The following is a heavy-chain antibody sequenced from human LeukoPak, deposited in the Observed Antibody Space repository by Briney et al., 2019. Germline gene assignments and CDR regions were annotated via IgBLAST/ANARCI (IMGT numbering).Heavy chain of an antibody. CDR2: INHSGST. CDR3: ARGKSGYEFPSYWYFDL. CDR1: GGSFSGYY. Sequence: SETLSLTCAVYGGSFSGYYWSWIRQPPGKGLEWIGEINHSGSTNYNPSLKSRVTISVDTSKNQFSLKLSSVTAADTAVYYCARGKSGYEFPSYWYFDLWCRGTLVTVSS. D-gene: IGHD5-12*01. V-gene: IGHV4-34*01. J-gene: IGHJ2*01.